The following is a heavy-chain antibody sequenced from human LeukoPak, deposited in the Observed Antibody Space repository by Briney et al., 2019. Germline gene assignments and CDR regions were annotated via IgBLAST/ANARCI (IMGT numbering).Heavy chain of an antibody. V-gene: IGHV1-69*04. J-gene: IGHJ4*02. D-gene: IGHD1-26*01. CDR3: ARDSSGSSPNFDY. CDR2: IIPILNMT. CDR1: GGTFNRYG. Sequence: ASVKVSCKASGGTFNRYGITWVRQAPGQGLEWMGRIIPILNMTNYAQKFQGRVTITADKSTSTAYTELSSLRSEDTAVYYCARDSSGSSPNFDYWGQGTLVTVSS.